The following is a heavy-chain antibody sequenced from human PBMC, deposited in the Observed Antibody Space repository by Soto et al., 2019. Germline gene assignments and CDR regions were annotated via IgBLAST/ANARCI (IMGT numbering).Heavy chain of an antibody. J-gene: IGHJ4*02. CDR1: GGSISDYC. CDR2: TYYGWNN. CDR3: GRHREYYDRRGLESDN. Sequence: SETRSLTCSASGGSISDYCWSWIRQHPGKGLEWIGYTYYGWNNNYNPSLKSRVTISVDTAKNQFSLKLISVTAADTAVYYCGRHREYYDRRGLESDNWGQGNMVTVSS. V-gene: IGHV4-59*13. D-gene: IGHD3-22*01.